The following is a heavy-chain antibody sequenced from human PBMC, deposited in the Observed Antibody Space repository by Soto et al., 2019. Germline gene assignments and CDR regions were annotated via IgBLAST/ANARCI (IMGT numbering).Heavy chain of an antibody. CDR2: IIPILGIA. Sequence: GASVKVSCKASGGTFSSYTISWVRQAPGQGLEWMGRIIPILGIANYAQKFQGRVTITADKSTSTAYMELSSLRSEDTAVYYCARDKSGESTGYYFDYWGQGTLVTVSS. CDR3: ARDKSGESTGYYFDY. V-gene: IGHV1-69*04. J-gene: IGHJ4*02. CDR1: GGTFSSYT. D-gene: IGHD2-15*01.